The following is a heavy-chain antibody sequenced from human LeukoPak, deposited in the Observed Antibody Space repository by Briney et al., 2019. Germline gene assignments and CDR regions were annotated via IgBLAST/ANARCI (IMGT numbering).Heavy chain of an antibody. CDR2: IKQDGSEK. Sequence: GGSLRLSCAASGFTFSSYWMNWVRQAPGKGLEWVANIKQDGSEKYYVDSAKGRFTISRDNAKDSLYLQMNSLIAEDTAVYYCARSNIVVVPAAIWFDYWGQGTLVTVSS. CDR1: GFTFSSYW. CDR3: ARSNIVVVPAAIWFDY. V-gene: IGHV3-7*03. D-gene: IGHD2-2*01. J-gene: IGHJ4*02.